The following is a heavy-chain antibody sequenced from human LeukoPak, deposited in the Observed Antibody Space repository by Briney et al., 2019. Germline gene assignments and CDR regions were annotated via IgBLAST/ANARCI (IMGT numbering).Heavy chain of an antibody. V-gene: IGHV1-18*01. J-gene: IGHJ4*02. CDR3: ARALGGTTSVVPLNDY. D-gene: IGHD1-1*01. CDR2: ISAYNGNT. Sequence: ASVKVSCKASGYTFTSYGISWVRQAPGQGLEWMGWISAYNGNTNYAQKLQGRVTMTTDTSTSTAYMELRSLRSDDTAVYYCARALGGTTSVVPLNDYWGQGTLVTVSS. CDR1: GYTFTSYG.